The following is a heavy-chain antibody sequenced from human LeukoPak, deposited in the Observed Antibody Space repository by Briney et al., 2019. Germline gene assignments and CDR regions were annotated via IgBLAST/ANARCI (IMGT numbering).Heavy chain of an antibody. CDR3: AKEGTPHVSTWYDL. D-gene: IGHD3-10*01. CDR1: GVTLSPYG. CDR2: ISYEGGTQ. J-gene: IGHJ5*02. Sequence: GRSLRLSCAASGVTLSPYGMHWVRQAPGKGLEWVAVISYEGGTQHYADSVKGRFIISRDNPRNTLYLQMNILRTEDTAVYYCAKEGTPHVSTWYDLWGQGTQVIVSS. V-gene: IGHV3-30*18.